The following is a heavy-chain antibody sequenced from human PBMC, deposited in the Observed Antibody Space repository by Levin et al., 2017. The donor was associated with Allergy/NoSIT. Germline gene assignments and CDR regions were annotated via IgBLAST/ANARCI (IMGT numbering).Heavy chain of an antibody. CDR3: ARGFVSSSWYFYYYMDV. V-gene: IGHV4-39*01. Sequence: SQTLSLTCTVSGGSISSSSYYWGWIRQPPGKGLEWIGSIYYSGSTYYNPSLKSRVTISVDTSKNQFSLKLSSVTAADTAVYYCARGFVSSSWYFYYYMDVWGKGTTVTVSS. D-gene: IGHD6-13*01. CDR2: IYYSGST. J-gene: IGHJ6*03. CDR1: GGSISSSSYY.